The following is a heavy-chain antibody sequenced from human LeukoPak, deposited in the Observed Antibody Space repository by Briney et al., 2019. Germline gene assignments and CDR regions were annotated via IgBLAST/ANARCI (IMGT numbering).Heavy chain of an antibody. Sequence: SVKVSCKASGGSFTFTSHAISGVRQAPGQGLEWMGGIIPIYGSATYAQKFQGRVTITSDESTRTVYMELSSLRPDDSAVHYCAGFFYDNSGDAFDIWGQGTMVTVSS. CDR2: IIPIYGSA. CDR3: AGFFYDNSGDAFDI. CDR1: GGSFTFTSHA. D-gene: IGHD3-22*01. J-gene: IGHJ3*02. V-gene: IGHV1-69*13.